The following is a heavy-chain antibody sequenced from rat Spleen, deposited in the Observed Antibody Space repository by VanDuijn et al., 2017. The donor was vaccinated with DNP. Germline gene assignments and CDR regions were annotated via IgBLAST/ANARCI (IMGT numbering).Heavy chain of an antibody. CDR2: IRNKANNYAT. Sequence: EVKLEESGGGLVQPGMSVKLSCTTSGFSFSDFWMEWVRQVPGKGLEWVAEIRNKANNYATYYGQSVKGRFTISRDDSKSIVYLQMNNIRSEDTGIYYCTRRTTDYYSGGFAHWGQGTLVTVSS. CDR3: TRRTTDYYSGGFAH. CDR1: GFSFSDFW. V-gene: IGHV6-21*01. J-gene: IGHJ3*01. D-gene: IGHD1-1*01.